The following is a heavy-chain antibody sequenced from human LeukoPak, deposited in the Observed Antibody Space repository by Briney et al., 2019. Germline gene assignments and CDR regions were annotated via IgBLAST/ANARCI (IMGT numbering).Heavy chain of an antibody. CDR2: IYHSGST. D-gene: IGHD3-16*01. V-gene: IGHV4-38-2*02. Sequence: SETLSLTCTVSGYSISSGYYWGWIRQPPGKGLEWIGSIYHSGSTNYNPSLMSRLTISVDTSKNQFSLKLFSVTAADTAVYYCARYRITFGGVFDYWGRGTLVTVSS. J-gene: IGHJ4*02. CDR3: ARYRITFGGVFDY. CDR1: GYSISSGYY.